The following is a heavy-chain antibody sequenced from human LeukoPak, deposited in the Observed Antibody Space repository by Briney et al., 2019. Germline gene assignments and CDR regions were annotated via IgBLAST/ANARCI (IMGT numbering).Heavy chain of an antibody. CDR1: GYAFTSYD. J-gene: IGHJ4*02. CDR2: MNPNSGNT. V-gene: IGHV1-8*01. D-gene: IGHD3-3*01. CDR3: ARGPEYYDFWSGYFDY. Sequence: ASVKVSCKASGYAFTSYDINWVRQATGQGLEWMGWMNPNSGNTGYAQKFQGRVTMTRNTSISTAYMELSSLRSEDTAVYYCARGPEYYDFWSGYFDYWGQGTLVTVSS.